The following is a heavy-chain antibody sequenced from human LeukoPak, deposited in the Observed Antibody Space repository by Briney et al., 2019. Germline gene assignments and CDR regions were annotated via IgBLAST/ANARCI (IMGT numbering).Heavy chain of an antibody. CDR1: GGSINNYY. Sequence: TSETLSLTCTASGGSINNYYWSWIRQPAGKGLEWIGRIYTRGSTNYNPSLKSRVTMSVDTSKNQFSLKLSSVTAADTAVYYCARGRYCSADICSGGDAFDIWGQGTMVSVSS. V-gene: IGHV4-4*07. D-gene: IGHD2-15*01. CDR3: ARGRYCSADICSGGDAFDI. J-gene: IGHJ3*02. CDR2: IYTRGST.